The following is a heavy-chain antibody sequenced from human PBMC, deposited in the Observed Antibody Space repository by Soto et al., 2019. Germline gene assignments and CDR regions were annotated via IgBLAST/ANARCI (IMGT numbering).Heavy chain of an antibody. CDR2: IYPGDVDI. V-gene: IGHV5-51*01. CDR1: GYSFTRYV. D-gene: IGHD6-25*01. CDR3: VRDAISGGSYDYGMDV. Sequence: GESLKISCKGSGYSFTRYVIGWVRQMPGKGLEWMGIIYPGDVDIRYSPSFRGQGTISVDRATSTAYLQWNSLQASDTAIYYCVRDAISGGSYDYGMDVWGQGTPGT. J-gene: IGHJ6*02.